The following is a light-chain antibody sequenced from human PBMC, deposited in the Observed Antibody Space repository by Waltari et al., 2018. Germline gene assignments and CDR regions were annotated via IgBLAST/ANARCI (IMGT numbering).Light chain of an antibody. V-gene: IGKV1-39*01. J-gene: IGKJ1*01. CDR1: QSISSY. Sequence: DIQITQSPSSLSASVGYRVTITCRARQSISSYLNWYQQKPGKAPKLLIYAASSLQSGVPSRFSGSGSGTDFTLTISSLQPEDFATYYCQQSYSTPETFGQGTKVEIK. CDR2: AAS. CDR3: QQSYSTPET.